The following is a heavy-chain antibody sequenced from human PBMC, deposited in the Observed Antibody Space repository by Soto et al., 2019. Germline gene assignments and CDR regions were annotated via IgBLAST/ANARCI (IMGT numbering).Heavy chain of an antibody. V-gene: IGHV1-69*13. CDR2: IIPLFYTT. D-gene: IGHD3-3*01. J-gene: IGHJ5*02. CDR1: GGTFSSYA. Sequence: SVKVSCKASGGTFSSYAISWVRQAPGQGLEWMGGIIPLFYTTNYAQKFQGRVTITADESTSTAYLELSSLRSEDTAVYYCARVSGYFWSGYYTDKSQGLDPWGQGTLVTVSS. CDR3: ARVSGYFWSGYYTDKSQGLDP.